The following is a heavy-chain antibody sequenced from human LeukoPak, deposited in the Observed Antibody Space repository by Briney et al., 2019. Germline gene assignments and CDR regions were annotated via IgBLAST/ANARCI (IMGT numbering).Heavy chain of an antibody. CDR2: IYHNGTP. CDR1: VGSISSGNW. Sequence: SGTLSLTCGVSVGSISSGNWWSWVRQSPGKGLEWVGEIYHNGTPNYNPSLKSRVTISADTFKNHFSLKLTSVTAADTAVYYCATAPILRGEGGEHYKYGMDVWGQGTTVIVSS. CDR3: ATAPILRGEGGEHYKYGMDV. D-gene: IGHD2-2*02. J-gene: IGHJ6*02. V-gene: IGHV4-4*02.